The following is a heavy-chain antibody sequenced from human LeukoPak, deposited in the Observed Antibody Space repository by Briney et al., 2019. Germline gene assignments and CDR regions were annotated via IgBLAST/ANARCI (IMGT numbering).Heavy chain of an antibody. Sequence: PSETLSLTCTVSGGSISSSSYYWGWIRQPPGKGLEWIGTIYYGGSTYCNPSLKSRVTISVDTSRNQFSLKLSSVTAADTAVYYCASVGGAYCPSTSCYSGYWGQGTLVTVSS. D-gene: IGHD2-2*02. CDR1: GGSISSSSYY. CDR2: IYYGGST. V-gene: IGHV4-39*01. J-gene: IGHJ4*02. CDR3: ASVGGAYCPSTSCYSGY.